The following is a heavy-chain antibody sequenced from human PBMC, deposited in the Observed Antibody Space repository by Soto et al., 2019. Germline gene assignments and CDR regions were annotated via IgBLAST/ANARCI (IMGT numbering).Heavy chain of an antibody. Sequence: SETLSLTCAVYGGSFSGYYWSWIRQPPGKVLEWIGEINHSGSTNYNPSLKSRVTMSVDTSKNQFSLRLSSVTAADMAVYYCARAVAPYFGTWFDPWGQGILVNVSS. V-gene: IGHV4-34*01. D-gene: IGHD3-10*01. CDR3: ARAVAPYFGTWFDP. J-gene: IGHJ5*02. CDR2: INHSGST. CDR1: GGSFSGYY.